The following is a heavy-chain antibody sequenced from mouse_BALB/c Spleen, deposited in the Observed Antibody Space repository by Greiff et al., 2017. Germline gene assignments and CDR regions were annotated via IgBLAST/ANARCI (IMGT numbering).Heavy chain of an antibody. D-gene: IGHD2-1*01. CDR3: ARSLYGNYFYAMDY. V-gene: IGHV5-17*02. J-gene: IGHJ4*01. CDR1: GFTFSSFG. Sequence: DVMLVESGGGLVQPGGSRKLSCAASGFTFSSFGMHWVRQAPEKGLEWVAYISSGSSTIYYADTVKGRFTISRDNPKNTLFLQMTSLRSEDTAMYYCARSLYGNYFYAMDYWGQGTSVTVSS. CDR2: ISSGSSTI.